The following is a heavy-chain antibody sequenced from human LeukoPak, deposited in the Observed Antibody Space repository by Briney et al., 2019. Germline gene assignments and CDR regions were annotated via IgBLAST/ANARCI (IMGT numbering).Heavy chain of an antibody. J-gene: IGHJ5*02. Sequence: ASVKVSCKTSGYNFTGYHIHWVRQAPGQGLEWMGWIHPGTGDTRYTRKFQGRVTMTRDTFINTAYLELSGLKSNDTAVYYCARKGAEYSRSPLLNAWFDPWGQGTLITVSS. CDR3: ARKGAEYSRSPLLNAWFDP. CDR1: GYNFTGYH. CDR2: IHPGTGDT. D-gene: IGHD6-6*01. V-gene: IGHV1-2*02.